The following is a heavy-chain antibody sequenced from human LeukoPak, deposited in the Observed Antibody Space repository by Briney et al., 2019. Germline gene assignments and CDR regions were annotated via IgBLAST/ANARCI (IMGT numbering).Heavy chain of an antibody. CDR1: GYSISSGYY. CDR3: ARVHVNSGYYFGDAFDI. Sequence: SETLSLTCSLSGYSISSGYYWGWIRQPPGKGLEWIGSIYHSGSTYYNPSLKSRVTISVDTSKNQFSLKLSSVTAADTAIYYCARVHVNSGYYFGDAFDIWGQGTMVTVSS. V-gene: IGHV4-38-2*02. J-gene: IGHJ3*02. CDR2: IYHSGST. D-gene: IGHD3-22*01.